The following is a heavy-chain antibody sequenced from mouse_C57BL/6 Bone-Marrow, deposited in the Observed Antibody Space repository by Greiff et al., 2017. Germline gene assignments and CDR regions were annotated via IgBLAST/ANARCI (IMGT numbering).Heavy chain of an antibody. CDR3: TRFYGYDRGFDY. J-gene: IGHJ2*01. Sequence: EVKLQESGEGLVKPGGSLKLSCAASGFTFSSYAMSWVRQTPEKRLEWVAYISSGGDYIYYADTVKGRFTLSRDNARNTLYLQMSSLKSEDTAMYYCTRFYGYDRGFDYWGQGTTLTVSS. V-gene: IGHV5-9-1*02. CDR1: GFTFSSYA. D-gene: IGHD2-2*01. CDR2: ISSGGDYI.